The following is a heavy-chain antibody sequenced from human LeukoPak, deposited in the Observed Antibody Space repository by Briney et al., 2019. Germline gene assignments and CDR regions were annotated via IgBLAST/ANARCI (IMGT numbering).Heavy chain of an antibody. V-gene: IGHV5-51*01. CDR1: GYSFTTYW. CDR3: TRVGYIDEGIDY. D-gene: IGHD5-24*01. J-gene: IGHJ4*02. CDR2: IYPGDSDT. Sequence: GESLKISCKGSGYSFTTYWIAWVRQMPGKGLEWMGIIYPGDSDTRYSPSFQGQVTISADKSISTAYLQWNSLRAEDTAIYYCTRVGYIDEGIDYWGQGTLVTVSS.